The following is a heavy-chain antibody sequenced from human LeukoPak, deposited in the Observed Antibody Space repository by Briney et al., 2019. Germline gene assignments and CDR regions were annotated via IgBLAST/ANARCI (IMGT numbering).Heavy chain of an antibody. CDR2: IYYSGST. J-gene: IGHJ4*02. CDR3: ARAYGSGSYNYLDY. CDR1: GGSISSYY. V-gene: IGHV4-59*01. D-gene: IGHD3-10*01. Sequence: SETLSLTCTVSGGSISSYYWSWIRQPPGKGLEWIGYIYYSGSTNYNPSLKSRVTISVDTSKNQFSLKLSSVTAADTAVYYCARAYGSGSYNYLDYWGQGTLVTVSS.